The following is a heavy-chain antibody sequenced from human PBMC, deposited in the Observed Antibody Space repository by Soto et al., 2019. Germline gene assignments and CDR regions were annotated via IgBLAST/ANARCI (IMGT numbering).Heavy chain of an antibody. CDR2: IYYSGST. J-gene: IGHJ6*02. Sequence: TSETLSLTCTVSGGSVSSGSYCWSWIRQPPGKGLEWIGYIYYSGSTNYNPSLKSRVTISVDTSKNQFSLKLSSVTAADTAVYYCAREQLENYYYYYGMDVWGQGTTVTVSS. V-gene: IGHV4-61*01. D-gene: IGHD1-1*01. CDR1: GGSVSSGSYC. CDR3: AREQLENYYYYYGMDV.